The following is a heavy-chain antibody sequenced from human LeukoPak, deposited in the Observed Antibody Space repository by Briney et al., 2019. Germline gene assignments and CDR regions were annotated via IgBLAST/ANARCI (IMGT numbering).Heavy chain of an antibody. V-gene: IGHV3-30*04. CDR3: ARDHGSVLLWFGELLGKDNDAFDI. CDR2: ISYDGSNK. D-gene: IGHD3-10*01. J-gene: IGHJ3*02. CDR1: GFTFSSYA. Sequence: PGRSLRLSCAASGFTFSSYAMHWVRQAPGKGLEWVAVISYDGSNKYYADSVKGRFTISRDNSKNTLYLQMNSLRAEDTAVYYCARDHGSVLLWFGELLGKDNDAFDIWGQGTMVTVSS.